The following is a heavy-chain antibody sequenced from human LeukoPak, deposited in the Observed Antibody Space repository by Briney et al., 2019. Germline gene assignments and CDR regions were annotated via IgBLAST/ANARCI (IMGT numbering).Heavy chain of an antibody. CDR2: ISWDGGTT. D-gene: IGHD3-10*01. CDR1: GFTFDDYT. J-gene: IGHJ4*02. CDR3: AKVLQMVREVTPFDY. Sequence: GGSLRLSCAASGFTFDDYTMHWVRQAPGKGLEWVSLISWDGGTTYYADSVKGRFTISRDNSKNTLYLQMNSLRAEDTAMYYCAKVLQMVREVTPFDYWGQGTQVTVSS. V-gene: IGHV3-43*01.